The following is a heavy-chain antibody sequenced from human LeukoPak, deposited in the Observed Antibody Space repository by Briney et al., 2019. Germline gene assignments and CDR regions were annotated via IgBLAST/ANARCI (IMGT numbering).Heavy chain of an antibody. Sequence: GGSLRLSCAASGFTFSSYAMSWVRQAPGKGPEWVSAISGSGGSTYYADSVKGRFTISRDNSKDTLYLQMNSLRAEDTAVYYCAKDNSRTWIQLWLLGSEYYLDYWGQGTLVTVSS. J-gene: IGHJ4*02. D-gene: IGHD5-18*01. CDR2: ISGSGGST. CDR3: AKDNSRTWIQLWLLGSEYYLDY. CDR1: GFTFSSYA. V-gene: IGHV3-23*01.